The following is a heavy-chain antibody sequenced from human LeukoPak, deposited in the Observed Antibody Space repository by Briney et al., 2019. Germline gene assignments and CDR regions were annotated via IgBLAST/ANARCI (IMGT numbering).Heavy chain of an antibody. D-gene: IGHD3-22*01. CDR2: MNYGGAS. Sequence: GSLRLSCAASGFTFSSYSMNWIRQPPGKGLEWIGSMNYGGASHYNPSLKSRGTISVDTSKKHFSLKLSSVTAADTAVYYCTRYDSDTAMLDYWGQGTLVTVSS. CDR3: TRYDSDTAMLDY. J-gene: IGHJ4*02. V-gene: IGHV4-39*01. CDR1: GFTFSSYS.